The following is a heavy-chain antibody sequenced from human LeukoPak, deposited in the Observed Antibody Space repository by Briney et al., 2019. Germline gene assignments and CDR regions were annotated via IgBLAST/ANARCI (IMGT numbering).Heavy chain of an antibody. Sequence: ASVKVSCKASGYTFTSYDINWVRQATGQGLEWMGWMNPNSGNTGYAQKFQGRVTMTRNTSISTAYMELSSLRSEDTAVHYCAREIWFGGDRNWFDPWGQGTLVTVSS. CDR3: AREIWFGGDRNWFDP. CDR1: GYTFTSYD. J-gene: IGHJ5*02. V-gene: IGHV1-8*01. D-gene: IGHD3-10*01. CDR2: MNPNSGNT.